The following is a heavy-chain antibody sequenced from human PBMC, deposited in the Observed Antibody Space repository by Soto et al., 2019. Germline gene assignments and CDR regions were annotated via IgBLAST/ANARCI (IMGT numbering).Heavy chain of an antibody. J-gene: IGHJ4*02. V-gene: IGHV4-59*01. Sequence: PSETLSLTCTVSGGYISSYYLSWIRQPPGKGLEWIGYIYYSGSTNYNPSLKSRVTISVDTSKNQFSLKLSSVTAADTAVYYCARGLQLLWFGELSEYYFDYWGQGTLVTVSS. CDR1: GGYISSYY. D-gene: IGHD3-10*01. CDR3: ARGLQLLWFGELSEYYFDY. CDR2: IYYSGST.